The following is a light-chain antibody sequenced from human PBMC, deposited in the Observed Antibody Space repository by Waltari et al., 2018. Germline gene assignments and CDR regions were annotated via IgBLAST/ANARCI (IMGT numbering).Light chain of an antibody. CDR1: QSISGY. J-gene: IGKJ2*01. CDR3: QQSYRTPQT. CDR2: AAS. Sequence: DIQMTQSPSSLSASAGDSVTITCRASQSISGYLNWYQQKPGKAPKLLIYAASNLQSGVPSRFSGSGSGTDFTLTISSLQPEDFATYYCQQSYRTPQTFGQGTKLEIK. V-gene: IGKV1-39*01.